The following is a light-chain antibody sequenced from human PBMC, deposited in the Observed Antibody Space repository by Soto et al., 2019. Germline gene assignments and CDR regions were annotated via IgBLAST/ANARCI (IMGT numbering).Light chain of an antibody. Sequence: QSALTQPRSVSGSPGQSVTISCTGTSSDVGGYQYVSWYQQHPGKAPKLMISDVSERPSGVPDRFSGSKSANTASLTISGLQAEDEADYYCCSYAGRYTWVFGGGTKVTVL. CDR1: SSDVGGYQY. CDR2: DVS. CDR3: CSYAGRYTWV. V-gene: IGLV2-11*01. J-gene: IGLJ3*02.